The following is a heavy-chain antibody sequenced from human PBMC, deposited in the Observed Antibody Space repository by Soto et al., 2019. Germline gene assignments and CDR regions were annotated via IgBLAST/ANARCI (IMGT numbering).Heavy chain of an antibody. D-gene: IGHD3-10*02. CDR2: IKRKAYGGAT. J-gene: IGHJ1*01. CDR1: GFTFSDVW. Sequence: PGGSLRLSCAASGFTFSDVWMSWVRQAPGKGPEWVGRIKRKAYGGATDFAAPVKGRFSISGYDSKNTLYLQMNNLRPEDTAIYFCTIDTMFGATYPHFHHWGQGTMVTVSS. CDR3: TIDTMFGATYPHFHH. V-gene: IGHV3-15*01.